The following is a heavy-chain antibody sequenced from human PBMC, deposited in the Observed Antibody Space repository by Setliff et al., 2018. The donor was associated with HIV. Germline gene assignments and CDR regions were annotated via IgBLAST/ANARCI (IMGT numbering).Heavy chain of an antibody. J-gene: IGHJ3*01. CDR2: VYHGGNT. CDR1: SYSIYSGYY. D-gene: IGHD3-22*01. Sequence: SETLSLTCAVSSYSIYSGYYWAWLRQSPGRGPEWIGSVYHGGNTYYNPSLKRRVTISMATSKNRFSLKLNSVTAADTAVYYCARDRHYYHSGAYGGSRDSFDFWGQGTRVT. V-gene: IGHV4-38-2*02. CDR3: ARDRHYYHSGAYGGSRDSFDF.